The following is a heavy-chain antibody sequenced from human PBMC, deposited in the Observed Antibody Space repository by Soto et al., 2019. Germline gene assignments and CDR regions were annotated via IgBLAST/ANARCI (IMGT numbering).Heavy chain of an antibody. J-gene: IGHJ4*02. CDR1: GYTFGIYG. V-gene: IGHV1-18*01. CDR2: ISPSSGRT. D-gene: IGHD2-15*01. Sequence: QVQLVQSGAEVKKPGASVKVSCQASGYTFGIYGLTWVRQAPGQGPEWMGWISPSSGRTKYAQKFQGRVTITTQTSTNTAHMELRSLTSDDTAVYYCARESVCSVTSCPWDYWGQGTLVTVSS. CDR3: ARESVCSVTSCPWDY.